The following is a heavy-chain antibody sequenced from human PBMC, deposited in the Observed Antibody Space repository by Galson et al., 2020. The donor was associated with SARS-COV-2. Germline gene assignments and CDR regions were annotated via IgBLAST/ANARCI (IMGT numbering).Heavy chain of an antibody. CDR1: GFTFSSYW. D-gene: IGHD5-12*01. J-gene: IGHJ5*02. CDR3: ARGTVAPTNWFDP. Sequence: GGSLRLSCAASGFTFSSYWMYWVRQAPGKGLVWVSRINNDGTTTTYADSVKGRFTISRDNAKNTLHLQMNSLRDEDTAVYYCARGTVAPTNWFDPWGQGTLVTVSS. CDR2: INNDGTTT. V-gene: IGHV3-74*01.